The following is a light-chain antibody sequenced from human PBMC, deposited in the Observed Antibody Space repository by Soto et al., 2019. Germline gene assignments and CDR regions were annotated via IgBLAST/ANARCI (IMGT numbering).Light chain of an antibody. CDR3: QQSFTTPRT. J-gene: IGKJ3*01. CDR1: QRISTH. Sequence: DIRVTQSPSSLSASVGDRVTITCRASQRISTHLNWYQQKAGKAPKLLIYAASSLQSGVPSRFSGGGSGTDFTLTISDLQPEDFATYYCQQSFTTPRTFGPGTKVDIK. CDR2: AAS. V-gene: IGKV1-39*01.